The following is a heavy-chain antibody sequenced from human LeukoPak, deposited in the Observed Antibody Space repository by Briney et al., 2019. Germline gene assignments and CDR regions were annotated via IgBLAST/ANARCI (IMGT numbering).Heavy chain of an antibody. CDR2: IYNSGST. J-gene: IGHJ4*02. Sequence: SETLSLTCTVSGGSISTSFWNWIRQPPGKGLEWIGYIYNSGSTSYNPSLESRVTISVDTSKNQFSLKLSSVTAADTAVYYCAREGDDYGDYGGLDYWGQGTLVTVSS. CDR1: GGSISTSF. D-gene: IGHD4-17*01. V-gene: IGHV4-59*01. CDR3: AREGDDYGDYGGLDY.